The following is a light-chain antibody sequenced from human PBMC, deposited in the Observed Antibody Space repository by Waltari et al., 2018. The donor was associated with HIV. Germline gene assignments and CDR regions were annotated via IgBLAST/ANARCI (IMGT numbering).Light chain of an antibody. J-gene: IGKJ1*01. Sequence: EIVMTQSPVALSVSPGDRVTLSCRASESVGSFFAWYQQRPGQSPSLRMYGVSTSASGVSARFSGSGSGTEVNLTITSLQSDDSAIYFCQQFYNWPRTFGQGTTVEVK. V-gene: IGKV3-15*01. CDR3: QQFYNWPRT. CDR2: GVS. CDR1: ESVGSF.